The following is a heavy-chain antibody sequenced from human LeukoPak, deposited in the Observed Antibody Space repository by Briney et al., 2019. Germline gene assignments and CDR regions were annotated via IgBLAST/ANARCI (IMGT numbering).Heavy chain of an antibody. Sequence: GGSLRLSCAASGFTFRNYARSWVRQAPGKGLEWVSAISGSGDNTYYTDSVKGRFTISRDNSKNTLYLQMNSLRGDDTAVYFCAREDPAIILSLDYWGQGTLVTVSS. V-gene: IGHV3-23*01. J-gene: IGHJ4*02. CDR3: AREDPAIILSLDY. CDR2: ISGSGDNT. D-gene: IGHD2/OR15-2a*01. CDR1: GFTFRNYA.